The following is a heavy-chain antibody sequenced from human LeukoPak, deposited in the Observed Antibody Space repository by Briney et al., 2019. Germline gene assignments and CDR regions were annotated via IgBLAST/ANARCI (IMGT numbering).Heavy chain of an antibody. Sequence: APVKVSCKASGYTFTGYYMHWVRQAPGQGLEWMGWINPNSGGTNYAQKFQGRVTMTRNTSISTAYMELSSLRSEDTAVYYCARGGRLSIVVVPAAKGPWGQGTLVTVSS. D-gene: IGHD2-2*01. CDR1: GYTFTGYY. V-gene: IGHV1-2*02. J-gene: IGHJ5*02. CDR2: INPNSGGT. CDR3: ARGGRLSIVVVPAAKGP.